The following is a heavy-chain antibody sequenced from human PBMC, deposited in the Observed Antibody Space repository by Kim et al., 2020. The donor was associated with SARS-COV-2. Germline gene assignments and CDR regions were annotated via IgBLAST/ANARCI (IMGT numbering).Heavy chain of an antibody. CDR1: GFTFSSYS. J-gene: IGHJ6*02. Sequence: GGSLRLSCAASGFTFSSYSMNWVRQAPGKGLEWVSSISSSSSYIYYADSVKGRFTISRDNAKNSLYLQMNSLRAEDTAVYYCARDPSFNYDYGMDVWGQGTTVTVSS. CDR2: ISSSSSYI. V-gene: IGHV3-21*01. CDR3: ARDPSFNYDYGMDV.